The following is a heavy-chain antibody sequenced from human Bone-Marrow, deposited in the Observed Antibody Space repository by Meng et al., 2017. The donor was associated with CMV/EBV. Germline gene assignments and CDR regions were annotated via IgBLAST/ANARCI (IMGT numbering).Heavy chain of an antibody. J-gene: IGHJ3*02. CDR3: VARIVGARHAFEI. D-gene: IGHD1-26*01. CDR2: INSDGSST. CDR1: GFTFSSYW. V-gene: IGHV3-74*01. Sequence: GESLKISCAASGFTFSSYWMHWVRQAPGKGLVWVSRINSDGSSTSYADSVKGRFTISRDNAKNTLYLQMNRLRAEDTAVYYCVARIVGARHAFEIWGQGTMVTVSS.